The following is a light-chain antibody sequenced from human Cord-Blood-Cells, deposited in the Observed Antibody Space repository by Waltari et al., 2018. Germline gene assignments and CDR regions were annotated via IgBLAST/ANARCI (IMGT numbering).Light chain of an antibody. V-gene: IGLV2-8*01. CDR2: EVS. CDR1: SSDVGGSNY. J-gene: IGLJ1*01. Sequence: QSALTQPPSASGSPGQSVTTSCTGTSSDVGGSNYVSWYQQHPGKAPKLMIYEVSKRPSGVPDRFSGSKSGNTASLTVSGLQAEDEADYYCSSYAGSNNYVFGTGTKVTVL. CDR3: SSYAGSNNYV.